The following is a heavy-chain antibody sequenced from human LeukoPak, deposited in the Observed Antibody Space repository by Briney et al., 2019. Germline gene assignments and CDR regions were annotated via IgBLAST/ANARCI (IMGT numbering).Heavy chain of an antibody. CDR3: ARSHSDFGDGY. V-gene: IGHV1-69*04. Sequence: ASVKVSCKASGGTFSYYAISWVRQAPGQGLEWMGRIIPILGITNYAQKFQGRVTITADKSTSTAYMELSSLRSEDTAVYYCARSHSDFGDGYWGQGSLVTVSS. J-gene: IGHJ4*02. D-gene: IGHD3-3*01. CDR2: IIPILGIT. CDR1: GGTFSYYA.